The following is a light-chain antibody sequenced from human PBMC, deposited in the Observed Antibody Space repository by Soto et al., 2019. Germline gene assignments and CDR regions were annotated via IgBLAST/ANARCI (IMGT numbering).Light chain of an antibody. CDR3: CSYVGSSTYYV. Sequence: QSVLTQPASVSGSPGQSITISCTGTSSDVGSYNLVSWYQQHPGKAPKLMIYEVSKRPSGVSNRFSGSKSGNTASLTISGPQAEDEADYYCCSYVGSSTYYVFGTGTKVTVL. J-gene: IGLJ1*01. CDR2: EVS. CDR1: SSDVGSYNL. V-gene: IGLV2-23*02.